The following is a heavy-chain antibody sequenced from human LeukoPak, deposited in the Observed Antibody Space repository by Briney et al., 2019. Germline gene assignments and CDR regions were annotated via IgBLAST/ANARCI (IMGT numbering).Heavy chain of an antibody. CDR2: IVVGSGNT. D-gene: IGHD3-10*01. J-gene: IGHJ6*02. Sequence: GASVKVSCKASGFTFTSSAMQWVRQARGQRREWIGWIVVGSGNTNYAQKFQERVTITRDMSTSTAYMELSSLRSEDTAVYYCAADPITMVRGVTSGGMDVWGQGTTVTVSS. CDR3: AADPITMVRGVTSGGMDV. V-gene: IGHV1-58*02. CDR1: GFTFTSSA.